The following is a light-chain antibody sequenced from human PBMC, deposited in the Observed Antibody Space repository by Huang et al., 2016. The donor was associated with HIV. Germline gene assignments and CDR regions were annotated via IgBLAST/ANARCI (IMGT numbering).Light chain of an antibody. Sequence: EIVLTQSPATLSLSPGERATLSCRASQSVSSYVAWYQQKPGQAPRLLIYDASNRATGIPARCSGRGSGTDFTLTISSLEPEDFAVYYCQQRSNWRTFGGGTKVEIK. V-gene: IGKV3-11*01. CDR3: QQRSNWRT. J-gene: IGKJ4*01. CDR1: QSVSSY. CDR2: DAS.